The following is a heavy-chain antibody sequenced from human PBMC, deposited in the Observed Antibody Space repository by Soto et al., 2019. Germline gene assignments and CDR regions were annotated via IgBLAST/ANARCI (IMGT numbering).Heavy chain of an antibody. CDR2: INADNGNT. Sequence: ASVKVSCKASGYTFTSYGISWVRQAPGQGLEWMGWINADNGNTNYAQKLQGRVTITTDTSASTAYMELSSLRSDDTAVYYCARGYDILTGYANYYYYYMDVWGKGTTVTVSS. V-gene: IGHV1-18*01. CDR1: GYTFTSYG. D-gene: IGHD3-9*01. CDR3: ARGYDILTGYANYYYYYMDV. J-gene: IGHJ6*03.